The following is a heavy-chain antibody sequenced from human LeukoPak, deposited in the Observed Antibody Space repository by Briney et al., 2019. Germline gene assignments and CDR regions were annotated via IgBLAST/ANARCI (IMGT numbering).Heavy chain of an antibody. CDR1: GYTFTGYY. Sequence: ASVKVSCKASGYTFTGYYMHWVRQAPGQGLEWMGWINPNSGGTNYAQKFQGRVTMTRDTSISTAYMELSGLRSDDTAVYYCARGERGYCSGGSCYYAGWFDPWGQGTLVTVSS. J-gene: IGHJ5*02. V-gene: IGHV1-2*02. D-gene: IGHD2-15*01. CDR3: ARGERGYCSGGSCYYAGWFDP. CDR2: INPNSGGT.